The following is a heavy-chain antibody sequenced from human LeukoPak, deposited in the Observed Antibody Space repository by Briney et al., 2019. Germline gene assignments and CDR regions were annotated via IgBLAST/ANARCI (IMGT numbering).Heavy chain of an antibody. Sequence: PGRSLRLSCAASGFTFDDYAMHWVRQAPGKGLEWVSGISWNSGSIGYADSVKGRFTISRDNAKNSLYLQMNSLRAEDMALYYCAKDSSGSYLMWSEFDYWGQGTLVTVSS. J-gene: IGHJ4*02. CDR1: GFTFDDYA. D-gene: IGHD1-26*01. CDR2: ISWNSGSI. CDR3: AKDSSGSYLMWSEFDY. V-gene: IGHV3-9*03.